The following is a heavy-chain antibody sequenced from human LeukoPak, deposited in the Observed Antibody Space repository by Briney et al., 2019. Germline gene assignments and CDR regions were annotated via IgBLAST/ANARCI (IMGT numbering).Heavy chain of an antibody. Sequence: GGSLRLSCTASGFTFSDYYMSWIRQAPGKGLEWVSYIGDSGTVTYSADSVKGRFTISRDNAKNSLYLQMNSLRAEDTAVYYCARDIVSSFLKGATVTRVFDYWGQGTLVTVSS. CDR2: IGDSGTVT. CDR3: ARDIVSSFLKGATVTRVFDY. D-gene: IGHD4-17*01. V-gene: IGHV3-11*01. CDR1: GFTFSDYY. J-gene: IGHJ4*02.